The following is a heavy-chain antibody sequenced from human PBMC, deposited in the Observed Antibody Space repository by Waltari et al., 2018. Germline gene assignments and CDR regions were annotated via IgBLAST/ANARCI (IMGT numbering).Heavy chain of an antibody. CDR3: ATWTGGSLGAFDN. V-gene: IGHV3-53*01. D-gene: IGHD7-27*01. J-gene: IGHJ3*02. Sequence: EVQLVESGGGVRRPGGSLRLSCAASGFNFADHGMRWVRQAPGKGLEGVSVIYSGGDTYDADAVRGRFTISRDNSKNTLYLQMNSLRVEDTALYYCATWTGGSLGAFDNWGQGTMVTVSS. CDR1: GFNFADHG. CDR2: IYSGGDT.